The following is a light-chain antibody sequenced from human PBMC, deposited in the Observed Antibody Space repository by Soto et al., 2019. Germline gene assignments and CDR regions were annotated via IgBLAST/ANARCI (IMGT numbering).Light chain of an antibody. V-gene: IGLV2-23*02. J-gene: IGLJ3*02. CDR2: EVS. Sequence: QSALTQPASVSGSPGQSITISCTGTTSDVGSYNLVSWYQQHPGKAPKLIIYEVSERPSGVSTRFSGSKSGNMASLTISGLQAEDEADYYCCSYPGSHTWVFGGGTKVTVL. CDR1: TSDVGSYNL. CDR3: CSYPGSHTWV.